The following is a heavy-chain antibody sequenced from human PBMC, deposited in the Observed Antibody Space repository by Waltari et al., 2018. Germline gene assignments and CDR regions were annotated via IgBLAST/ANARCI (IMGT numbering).Heavy chain of an antibody. V-gene: IGHV3-NL1*01. CDR1: GFTFSSYG. CDR2: IYSGGST. D-gene: IGHD1-1*01. J-gene: IGHJ6*03. CDR3: AKLEGDDYYYYYYMDV. Sequence: QVQLVESGGGVVQPGGSLRLSCAASGFTFSSYGIHWVRQAPGKGLEWVSVIYSGGSTYYADSVKGRFTISRDNSKNTLYLQMNSLRAEDTAVYYCAKLEGDDYYYYYYMDVWGKGTTVTVSS.